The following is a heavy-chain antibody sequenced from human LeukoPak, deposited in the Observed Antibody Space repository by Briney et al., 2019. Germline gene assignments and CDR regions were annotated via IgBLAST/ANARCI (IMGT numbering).Heavy chain of an antibody. V-gene: IGHV1-24*01. CDR3: ATPTTVTTSYYYYGMDV. CDR1: GYTLTELS. J-gene: IGHJ6*02. CDR2: FYPEDGET. D-gene: IGHD4-17*01. Sequence: ASVKLSCKVSGYTLTELSMHWVRHAPGKGLEWVGGFYPEDGETIYAQKFQGRVTMTEDTSTDTAYMELSSLRSEDTAVYYCATPTTVTTSYYYYGMDVWGQGTTVTVSS.